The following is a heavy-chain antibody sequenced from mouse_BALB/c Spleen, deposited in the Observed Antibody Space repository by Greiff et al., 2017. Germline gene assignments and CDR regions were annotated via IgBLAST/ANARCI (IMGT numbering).Heavy chain of an antibody. CDR3: NAGTTVGFDD. CDR2: IDPENGDT. D-gene: IGHD1-1*01. CDR1: GFNIKDYY. V-gene: IGHV14-4*02. J-gene: IGHJ2*01. Sequence: VQLKESGAELVRSGASVKLSCTASGFNIKDYYMHWVKQRPEQGLEWIGWIDPENGDTEYAPKFQGKATMTADTSSNTAYLQLSSLTSEDTAVYYCNAGTTVGFDDWGQGTTLTVSS.